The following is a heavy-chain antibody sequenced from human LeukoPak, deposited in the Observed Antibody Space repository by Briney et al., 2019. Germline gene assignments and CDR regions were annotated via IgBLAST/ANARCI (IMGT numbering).Heavy chain of an antibody. CDR1: GTSITRTY. CDR2: VYDTGDT. D-gene: IGHD1-7*01. Sequence: PSETLSLTCTVSGTSITRTYWSWLRQPPGRGLESVGYVYDTGDTNYNPPLKSRVTMSLDTSKNQFSLTLSSVTAADTAIYYCARRAMSGNYQMLHFDSWGQGILVTVSS. CDR3: ARRAMSGNYQMLHFDS. J-gene: IGHJ4*02. V-gene: IGHV4-59*08.